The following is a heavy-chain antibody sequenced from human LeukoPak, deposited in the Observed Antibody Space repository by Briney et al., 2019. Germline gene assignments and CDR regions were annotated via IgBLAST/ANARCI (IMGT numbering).Heavy chain of an antibody. CDR3: VKVGSGRPFDY. Sequence: GGSLRLSCSASGFTFSSYAMHWVRQAPGKGLEYVSAISGNGGSTYYADSVKGRFTISRDNSKNTLYLQMSSLRAEDTAVYYCVKVGSGRPFDYWGQGTLVTVSS. D-gene: IGHD6-19*01. CDR1: GFTFSSYA. V-gene: IGHV3-64D*06. CDR2: ISGNGGST. J-gene: IGHJ4*02.